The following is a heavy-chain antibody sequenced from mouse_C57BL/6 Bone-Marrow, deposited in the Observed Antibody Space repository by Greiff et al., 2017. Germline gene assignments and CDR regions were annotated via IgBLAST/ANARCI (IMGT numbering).Heavy chain of an antibody. V-gene: IGHV1-59*01. D-gene: IGHD2-4*01. CDR1: GYTFTSYW. Sequence: VQLQQPGAELVRPGTSVKLSCKASGYTFTSYWMHWVKQRPGQGLEWIGVIDPSDSYTHYNQKFKDKATLTVDKSSSTAYMQLSSLTSEDSAVYYCAREDYDDDPFAYWGQGTLVTVAA. CDR3: AREDYDDDPFAY. J-gene: IGHJ3*01. CDR2: IDPSDSYT.